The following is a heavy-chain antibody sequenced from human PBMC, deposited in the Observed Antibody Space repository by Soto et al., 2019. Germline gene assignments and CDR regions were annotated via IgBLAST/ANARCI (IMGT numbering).Heavy chain of an antibody. D-gene: IGHD6-13*01. CDR2: IYYSGST. J-gene: IGHJ5*02. Sequence: SETLSLTCTVSGGSVSSGSYYWSWIRQPPGKGLEWIGYIYYSGSTNYNPSLKSRVTISVDTSKNQFSLKLSSVTAADTAVYYCARERNIAAAGWGFDPWGHGTMVTVSP. V-gene: IGHV4-61*01. CDR3: ARERNIAAAGWGFDP. CDR1: GGSVSSGSYY.